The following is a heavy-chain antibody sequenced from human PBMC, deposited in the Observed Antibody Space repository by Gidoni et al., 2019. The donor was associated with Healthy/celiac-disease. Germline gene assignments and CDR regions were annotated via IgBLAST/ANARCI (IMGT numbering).Heavy chain of an antibody. CDR2: IIPIFGTA. D-gene: IGHD3-10*01. Sequence: QVQLVQSGAEVKQPGSSVKVSCKASGGTFSSYAISWVRQAPGQGLEWMGGIIPIFGTANYAQKFQGRVTITADESTSTAYMELSSLRSEDTAVYYCARGEVTMVRGVPKYYYGMDVWGQGTTVTVSS. CDR3: ARGEVTMVRGVPKYYYGMDV. V-gene: IGHV1-69*01. CDR1: GGTFSSYA. J-gene: IGHJ6*02.